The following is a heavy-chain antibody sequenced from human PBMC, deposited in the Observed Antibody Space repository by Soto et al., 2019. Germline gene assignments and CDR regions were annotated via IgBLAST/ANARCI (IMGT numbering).Heavy chain of an antibody. J-gene: IGHJ6*03. CDR2: IIPILGIA. D-gene: IGHD1-1*01. Sequence: ASVKVSCKASGGTFSSYTISWVRQAPGQGLEWMGRIIPILGIANYAQKFQGRVTITADKSTSTAYMELSSLRSEDTAVYYCARGPGTTGTWRVYMDVWGKGTTVTVSS. V-gene: IGHV1-69*02. CDR3: ARGPGTTGTWRVYMDV. CDR1: GGTFSSYT.